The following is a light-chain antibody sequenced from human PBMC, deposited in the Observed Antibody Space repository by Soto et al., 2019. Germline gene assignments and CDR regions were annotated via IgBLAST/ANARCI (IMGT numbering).Light chain of an antibody. Sequence: DLQITQSPSALSGSVVDSVTITCRASQSISPWLAWYQQKPGKATKLLIYDVSHLESGVPSRFSGSGSGTEFTLTINSLQPDDFATYYCQHYNSYSEAFGKGTKVDIK. CDR1: QSISPW. CDR3: QHYNSYSEA. J-gene: IGKJ1*01. V-gene: IGKV1-5*01. CDR2: DVS.